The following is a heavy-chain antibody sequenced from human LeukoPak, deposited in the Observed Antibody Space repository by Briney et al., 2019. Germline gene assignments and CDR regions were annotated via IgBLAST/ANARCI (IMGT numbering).Heavy chain of an antibody. Sequence: PGGSLRLSCAASGFTFSSYGMHWVRQAPGKGLEWVAVISYGGSNKYYADSVKGRFAISRDNSKNTLYLQMNSLRAEDTAVYYCARAGWLQPPLDYWGQGTLVTVSS. V-gene: IGHV3-30*19. CDR3: ARAGWLQPPLDY. CDR2: ISYGGSNK. D-gene: IGHD5-24*01. J-gene: IGHJ4*02. CDR1: GFTFSSYG.